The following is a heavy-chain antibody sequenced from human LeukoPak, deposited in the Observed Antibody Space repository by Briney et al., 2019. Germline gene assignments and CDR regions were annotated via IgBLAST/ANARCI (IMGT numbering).Heavy chain of an antibody. J-gene: IGHJ5*02. Sequence: PGGSLRLSCAASGFTFSFYAMTWVRQAPGKGLGWVSSISGSGGSTYYADSVKGRFTISRDNSKNTLYLQMNSLRAEDTAVYYCAKEVEMATIRFIFDRWGQGTLVTVSS. CDR2: ISGSGGST. D-gene: IGHD5-24*01. V-gene: IGHV3-23*01. CDR3: AKEVEMATIRFIFDR. CDR1: GFTFSFYA.